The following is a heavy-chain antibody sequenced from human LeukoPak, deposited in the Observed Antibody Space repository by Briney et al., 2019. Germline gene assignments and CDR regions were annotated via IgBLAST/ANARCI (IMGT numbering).Heavy chain of an antibody. Sequence: SETLSLTCSVSGGSISTYYWSWIRQPPGKGLEWIGYINYSGTTNYNPSLKSRVTISVDTSKNQFSLKLGSVTAADTAVYYCARSVQVRWLQLYFDYWGQGTLVTVSS. V-gene: IGHV4-59*01. CDR2: INYSGTT. J-gene: IGHJ4*02. CDR3: ARSVQVRWLQLYFDY. D-gene: IGHD5-24*01. CDR1: GGSISTYY.